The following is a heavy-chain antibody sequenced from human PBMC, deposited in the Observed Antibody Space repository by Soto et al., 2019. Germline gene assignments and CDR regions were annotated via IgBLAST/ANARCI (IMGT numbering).Heavy chain of an antibody. V-gene: IGHV4-39*01. CDR1: GGSISSSSYY. Sequence: SETLSLTCTVSGGSISSSSYYWGWIRQPPGKGLEWIGSIYYSGSTYYNPSLKSRVTISVDTSKNQFSLKLSSVTAADTAVYYCAAIPDGYITMVRGVISGPRAHGMDVWGQGTTVTVSS. CDR2: IYYSGST. D-gene: IGHD3-10*01. CDR3: AAIPDGYITMVRGVISGPRAHGMDV. J-gene: IGHJ6*02.